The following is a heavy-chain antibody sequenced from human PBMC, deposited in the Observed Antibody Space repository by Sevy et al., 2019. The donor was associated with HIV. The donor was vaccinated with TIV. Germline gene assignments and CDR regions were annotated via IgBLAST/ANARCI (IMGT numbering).Heavy chain of an antibody. Sequence: GGSLRLSCAASGFTFSTYGMHWVRQAPGKGLEWVGVIWFDGSNKYYANSVKGRFTISRDIAKNTLHLQMNSLRAEDTAVYYCAADLEFYDYGDYGPAFMPDYWGQGTLVTVSS. V-gene: IGHV3-33*01. CDR3: AADLEFYDYGDYGPAFMPDY. J-gene: IGHJ4*02. CDR2: IWFDGSNK. D-gene: IGHD4-17*01. CDR1: GFTFSTYG.